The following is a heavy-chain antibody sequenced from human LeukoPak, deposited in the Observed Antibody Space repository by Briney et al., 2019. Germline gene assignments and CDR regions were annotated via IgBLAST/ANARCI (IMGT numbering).Heavy chain of an antibody. D-gene: IGHD1-1*01. Sequence: GGSLRLSCAASGFTISNYYMSWVRQAPGKGLEWVSVIYTGGNTYYTGGVKGGFTISRHNPKNTLYLQMNNLRAEDTAVYYCARGGPATTIDYWGRGTLVTVSS. V-gene: IGHV3-53*04. CDR1: GFTISNYY. CDR3: ARGGPATTIDY. J-gene: IGHJ4*02. CDR2: IYTGGNT.